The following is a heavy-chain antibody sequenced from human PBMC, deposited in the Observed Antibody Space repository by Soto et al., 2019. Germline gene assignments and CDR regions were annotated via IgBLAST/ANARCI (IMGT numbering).Heavy chain of an antibody. CDR3: ARESEDLTSNFDY. J-gene: IGHJ4*02. CDR2: ISSTTNYI. V-gene: IGHV3-21*06. CDR1: GFTFTRYS. Sequence: AGSLRLSCAASGFTFTRYSMNWVRQAPGKGLEWVSSISSTTNYIYYGDSMKGRFTISRDNAKNSLYLEMNSLRAEDTAVYYCARESEDLTSNFDYWGQGTLVTVSS.